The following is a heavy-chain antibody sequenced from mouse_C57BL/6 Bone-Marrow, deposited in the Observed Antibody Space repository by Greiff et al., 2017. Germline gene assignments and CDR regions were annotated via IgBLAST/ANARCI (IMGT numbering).Heavy chain of an antibody. D-gene: IGHD1-1*01. CDR1: GYTFTSYW. Sequence: QVQLQQSGAELAKPGASVKLSCKASGYTFTSYWMHWVKQRPGQGLEWIGYINPSSGYTKYNQKFKDKATLTADESSSTAYMQLSSLTYEDSAVYYCASDYYGPGWGQGTTLTVSS. V-gene: IGHV1-7*01. CDR3: ASDYYGPG. J-gene: IGHJ2*01. CDR2: INPSSGYT.